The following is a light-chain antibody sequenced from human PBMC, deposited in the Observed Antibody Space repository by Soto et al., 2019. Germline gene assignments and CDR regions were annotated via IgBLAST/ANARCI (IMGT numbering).Light chain of an antibody. CDR2: LNSDGSH. J-gene: IGLJ2*01. CDR3: QTWGTGISNVV. V-gene: IGLV4-69*01. Sequence: QLVLTQSPYASASLGASVKLTCTLSSGHSSYAIAWHQQQPEKGPRYLMKLNSDGSHSKGDGIPDRFSGSSSGAERYLTISSLQSEDEADYYCQTWGTGISNVVVGGGTKLTVL. CDR1: SGHSSYA.